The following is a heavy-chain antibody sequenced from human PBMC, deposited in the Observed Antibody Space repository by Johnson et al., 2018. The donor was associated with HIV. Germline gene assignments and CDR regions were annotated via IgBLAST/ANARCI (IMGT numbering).Heavy chain of an antibody. D-gene: IGHD6-19*01. J-gene: IGHJ3*02. CDR1: GFTFSSYA. V-gene: IGHV3-33*08. CDR2: IWYDGSNK. Sequence: QVQLVESGGGVVQPGRSLRLSCAASGFTFSSYAMHWVRQAPGKGLEWVAVIWYDGSNKYYADSVKGRFTISRDNSKNTLYLQMNSLRAEDTAVYYCAREMGWEDAFDIWGQGTVVTVSS. CDR3: AREMGWEDAFDI.